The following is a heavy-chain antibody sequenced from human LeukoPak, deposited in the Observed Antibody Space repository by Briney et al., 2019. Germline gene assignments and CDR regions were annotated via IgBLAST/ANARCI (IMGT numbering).Heavy chain of an antibody. V-gene: IGHV3-30*18. J-gene: IGHJ5*02. CDR3: AKVPYGDYDWFDP. D-gene: IGHD4-17*01. Sequence: PGGSLRLSCAASGFTFSSYGMHWVRQAPGKGLEWVAVISYDGSNKYYADSVKGRFTISRDNSKNTLYLQMNSLRAEDTAVYYCAKVPYGDYDWFDPWGQGTLVTVSS. CDR2: ISYDGSNK. CDR1: GFTFSSYG.